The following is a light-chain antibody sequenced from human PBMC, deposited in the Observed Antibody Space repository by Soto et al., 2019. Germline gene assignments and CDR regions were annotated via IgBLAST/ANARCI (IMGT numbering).Light chain of an antibody. CDR2: EVS. V-gene: IGLV2-23*02. Sequence: QSVLTQPASVSGSPGQSITISCTGTSSDVGSYNVVSWYQQHPGKAPKLLIYEVSKRPSGVSDRFSGSKSGNTASLTISGLQAEDEADYHRCSYAGSSSAYVFGTGTKVTVL. J-gene: IGLJ1*01. CDR3: CSYAGSSSAYV. CDR1: SSDVGSYNV.